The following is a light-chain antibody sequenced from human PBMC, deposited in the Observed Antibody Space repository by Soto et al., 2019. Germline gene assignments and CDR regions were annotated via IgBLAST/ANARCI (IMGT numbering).Light chain of an antibody. CDR3: QQTHSTPT. CDR1: QNIGTT. V-gene: IGKV1-39*01. J-gene: IGKJ1*01. Sequence: DIQLTQSPPSLSASVGDKVTITCRASQNIGTTLNWYQLRPGKAPKLLIYVTSTLQTGVPSRFSGSGSGSDFTLTINNLQPEDFATYSYQQTHSTPTFGQGTKVEIK. CDR2: VTS.